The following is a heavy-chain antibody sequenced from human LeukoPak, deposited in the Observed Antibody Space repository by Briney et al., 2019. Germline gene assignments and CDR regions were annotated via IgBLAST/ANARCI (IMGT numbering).Heavy chain of an antibody. Sequence: SETLSLTYAVYGGSFSGYYWSWIRQPPGKGLEWIGEINHSGSTNYNPSLKSRVTISVDTSKNQFSLKLSSVTAADTAVYYCARGYYDFWSGFRRFDYWGQGTLVTVSS. V-gene: IGHV4-34*01. CDR1: GGSFSGYY. CDR3: ARGYYDFWSGFRRFDY. D-gene: IGHD3-3*01. CDR2: INHSGST. J-gene: IGHJ4*02.